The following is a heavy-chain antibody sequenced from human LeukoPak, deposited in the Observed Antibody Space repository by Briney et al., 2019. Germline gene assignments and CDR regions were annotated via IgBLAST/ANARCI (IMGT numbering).Heavy chain of an antibody. D-gene: IGHD3-9*01. Sequence: GGSLRLSCAASGFTFSSYSMNWVRQAPGKGLEWVSSISRSSSYIYYADPVKGRFTISRDNAKNSLYLQMNSLRAEDTAVYYCARFKYDILTGAPDYFDYWGQGTLVTVSS. CDR2: ISRSSSYI. V-gene: IGHV3-21*01. CDR1: GFTFSSYS. J-gene: IGHJ4*02. CDR3: ARFKYDILTGAPDYFDY.